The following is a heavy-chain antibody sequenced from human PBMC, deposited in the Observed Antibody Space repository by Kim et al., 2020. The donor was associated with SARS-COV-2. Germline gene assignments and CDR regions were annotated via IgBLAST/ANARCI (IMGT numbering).Heavy chain of an antibody. CDR2: ISYDGSNK. CDR3: ARDSGSSPPLRY. J-gene: IGHJ4*02. Sequence: GGSLRLSCAASGFTFSSYAMHWVRQAPGKGLEWVAVISYDGSNKYYADSVKGRFTISRDNSKNTLYLQMNSLRAEDTAVYYCARDSGSSPPLRYCGQGTL. D-gene: IGHD1-26*01. CDR1: GFTFSSYA. V-gene: IGHV3-30-3*01.